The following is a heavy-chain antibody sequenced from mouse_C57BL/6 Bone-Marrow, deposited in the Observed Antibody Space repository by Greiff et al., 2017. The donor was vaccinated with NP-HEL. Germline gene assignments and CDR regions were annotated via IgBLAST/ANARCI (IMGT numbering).Heavy chain of an antibody. V-gene: IGHV1-15*01. CDR3: TSPSY. CDR2: IDPETGGT. Sequence: LVESGAELVRPGASVTLSCKASGYTFTDYEMHWVKQTPVHGLEWIGAIDPETGGTAYNQKFKGKAILTADKSSSTAYMELRSLTSEDSAVYYCTSPSYWGQGTLVTVSA. CDR1: GYTFTDYE. J-gene: IGHJ3*01.